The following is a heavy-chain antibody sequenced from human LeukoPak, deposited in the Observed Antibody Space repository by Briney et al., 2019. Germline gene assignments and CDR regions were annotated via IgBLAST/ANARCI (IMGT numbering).Heavy chain of an antibody. J-gene: IGHJ5*02. CDR3: ARARWLQNWFDP. D-gene: IGHD5-24*01. CDR1: GGSISSYC. CDR2: IYYSGST. V-gene: IGHV4-59*01. Sequence: SETLSLTCTVSGGSISSYCWSWIRQPPGKGLEWIGYIYYSGSTNYNPSLKSRVTISVDTSKNQFSLKLSSVTAADTAVYYCARARWLQNWFDPWGQGTLVTVSS.